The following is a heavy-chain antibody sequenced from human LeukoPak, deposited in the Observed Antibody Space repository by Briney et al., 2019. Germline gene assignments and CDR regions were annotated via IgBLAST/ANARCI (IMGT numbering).Heavy chain of an antibody. CDR3: AGWDTNYDAFDI. J-gene: IGHJ3*02. CDR1: GGSISSGSYY. V-gene: IGHV4-61*02. CDR2: IYTSGST. D-gene: IGHD1-26*01. Sequence: SETLSLTCTVSGGSISSGSYYWSWIRQPAGKGLEWIGRIYTSGSTNYNPSLKSRVTISVDTSKNQFSLKLSSVTAADTAVYYCAGWDTNYDAFDIWGQGTMVTVSS.